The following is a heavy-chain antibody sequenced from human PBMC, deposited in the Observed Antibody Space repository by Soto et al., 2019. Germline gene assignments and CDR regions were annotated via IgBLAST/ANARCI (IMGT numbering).Heavy chain of an antibody. J-gene: IGHJ4*02. D-gene: IGHD6-19*01. CDR1: GGSFSGYY. CDR2: INHSGST. V-gene: IGHV4-34*01. CDR3: ARKYSSGWYHFDY. Sequence: QVQLQQWGAGLLKPSETLSLTCAVYGGSFSGYYWSWIRQPPGKGLEWIGEINHSGSTNYNPSLKSRVTISVDTSQNQFSLKLSSVTAADTAVYYCARKYSSGWYHFDYWGQGTLVTVSS.